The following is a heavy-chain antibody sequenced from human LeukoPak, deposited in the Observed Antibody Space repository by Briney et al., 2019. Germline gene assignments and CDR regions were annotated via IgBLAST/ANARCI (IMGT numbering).Heavy chain of an antibody. D-gene: IGHD1-26*01. CDR1: GGSISSSSYY. CDR2: IYYSGST. Sequence: PSETLSLTCTVSGGSISSSSYYWGWIRQPPGKGLEWIGSIYYSGSTYYNPSLKSRVTISVDTSKNQFSLKLSSVTAADTAVYYCARARDRRSGGSYPDYWGQGTLVTVSS. J-gene: IGHJ4*02. CDR3: ARARDRRSGGSYPDY. V-gene: IGHV4-39*07.